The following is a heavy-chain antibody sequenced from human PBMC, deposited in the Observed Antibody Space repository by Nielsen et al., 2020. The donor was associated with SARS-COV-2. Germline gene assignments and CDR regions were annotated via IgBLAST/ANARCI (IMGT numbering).Heavy chain of an antibody. CDR1: GYTFTSYG. V-gene: IGHV1-18*04. Sequence: ASVKVSCKASGYTFTSYGISWVRQAPGQGLEWMGWISAYNGNTNYAQKLQGRVTTTTDTSTSTAYMELRSLRSDDTAVYYCARDVGYDFWSGYFGRAYNWFDPWGQGTLVTVSS. CDR2: ISAYNGNT. CDR3: ARDVGYDFWSGYFGRAYNWFDP. J-gene: IGHJ5*02. D-gene: IGHD3-3*01.